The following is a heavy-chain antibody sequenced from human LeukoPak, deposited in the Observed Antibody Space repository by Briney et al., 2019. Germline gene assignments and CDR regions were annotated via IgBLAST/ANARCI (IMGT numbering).Heavy chain of an antibody. Sequence: PGGSLRLSCAASGFTFTTYWMSWVRQAPGKGLEWVANIKQDGSEKYYVDSVKGRFTISRDNAKNSLFLQMNSLRAEDTAVYYCARGRVPAGAPYYFDYWGREPWSPSPQ. J-gene: IGHJ4*02. V-gene: IGHV3-7*03. CDR3: ARGRVPAGAPYYFDY. D-gene: IGHD2-2*01. CDR1: GFTFTTYW. CDR2: IKQDGSEK.